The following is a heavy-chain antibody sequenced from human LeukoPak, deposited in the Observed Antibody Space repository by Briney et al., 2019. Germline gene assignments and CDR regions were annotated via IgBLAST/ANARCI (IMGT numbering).Heavy chain of an antibody. D-gene: IGHD4-17*01. Sequence: GGSLRLSCAASGFTVSSNYMSWVRQAPGKGLEWVSVIYSGGSTYYADSVKGRFTISRDNSKNTLYLQTNSLRAEDTAVYYCARAGDYGDCFDYWGQGTLVTVSS. J-gene: IGHJ4*02. CDR2: IYSGGST. CDR1: GFTVSSNY. CDR3: ARAGDYGDCFDY. V-gene: IGHV3-53*01.